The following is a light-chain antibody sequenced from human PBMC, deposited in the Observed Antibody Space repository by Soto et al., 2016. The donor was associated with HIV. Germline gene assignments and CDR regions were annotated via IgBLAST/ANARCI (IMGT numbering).Light chain of an antibody. Sequence: DIQMTQSPSTLSASVGDRVTITCRASQSVGNWLAWYQQKPGKAPKLLIYKASNLEGGVPSRFSGSGSETDFSLTISSLQPDDIATYYCQQYHSYPYTFGQGTQAGDQT. CDR1: QSVGNW. CDR2: KAS. J-gene: IGKJ2*01. CDR3: QQYHSYPYT. V-gene: IGKV1-5*03.